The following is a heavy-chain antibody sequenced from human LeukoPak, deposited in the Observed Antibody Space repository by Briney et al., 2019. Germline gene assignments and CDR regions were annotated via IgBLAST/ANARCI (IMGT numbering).Heavy chain of an antibody. V-gene: IGHV1-8*02. D-gene: IGHD1-20*01. CDR2: MNPNSGNT. J-gene: IGHJ5*02. CDR3: ARSRSHYNLYNWFDP. Sequence: GASVKVSCNASGGTFSSYAISWVRQAPGQGLEWMGWMNPNSGNTGYAQKFQGRVTMTRNTSISTAYMELSSLRSEDTAVYYCARSRSHYNLYNWFDPWGQGTLLTVSS. CDR1: GGTFSSYA.